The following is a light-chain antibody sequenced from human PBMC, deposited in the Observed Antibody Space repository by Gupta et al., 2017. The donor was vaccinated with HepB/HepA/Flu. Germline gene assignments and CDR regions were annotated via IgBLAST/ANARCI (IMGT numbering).Light chain of an antibody. CDR3: SSYTSSSTLV. CDR2: DVS. J-gene: IGLJ2*01. V-gene: IGLV2-14*03. CDR1: SSDVGGYNY. Sequence: QSALTQPASVSGSPGRSITISCTGTSSDVGGYNYVSWYQQHPGKAPKRMIYDVSNRPSGVSNRFSGSKSGNTASLTISGLQAEDEADYYCSSYTSSSTLVFGGGTKLTVL.